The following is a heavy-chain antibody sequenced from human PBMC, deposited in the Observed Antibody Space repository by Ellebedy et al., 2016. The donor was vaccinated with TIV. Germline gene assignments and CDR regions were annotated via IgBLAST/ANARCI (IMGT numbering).Heavy chain of an antibody. CDR1: GFTFSSYW. CDR2: IKEDGSER. J-gene: IGHJ5*02. Sequence: GESLKISXAASGFTFSSYWMSWVRQAPGKGLEWVANIKEDGSERHHVDSLKGRFSISRDNVKNSVYLQMNRLRAGDTAIYYCARVRAGSWRIAGFWFDPWGQGTLVTVSS. CDR3: ARVRAGSWRIAGFWFDP. V-gene: IGHV3-7*03. D-gene: IGHD6-13*01.